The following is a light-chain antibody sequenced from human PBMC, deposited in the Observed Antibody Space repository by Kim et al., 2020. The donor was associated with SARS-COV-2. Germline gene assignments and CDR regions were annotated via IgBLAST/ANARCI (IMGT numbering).Light chain of an antibody. J-gene: IGLJ2*01. CDR3: QVWDSSDDHRVV. CDR1: SIGSKS. CDR2: YDS. V-gene: IGLV3-21*04. Sequence: SYELTQAPSVSVAPGKTARITCGGTSIGSKSVHWYQQKPGQAPVLVISYDSHRPSGIPERFSGSNSGNTATVTISRVEAGDEADYYCQVWDSSDDHRVVFGGGTQLTVL.